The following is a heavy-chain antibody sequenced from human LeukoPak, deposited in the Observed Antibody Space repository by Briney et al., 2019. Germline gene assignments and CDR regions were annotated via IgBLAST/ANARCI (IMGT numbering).Heavy chain of an antibody. V-gene: IGHV1-69*05. Sequence: GASVKVSCKASGGTFSSYAISWVRQAPGQGLEWMGGIIPIFGTANYAQKFQGRVTITTDESTSTAYMELSSLRSEDTAVYYCARGVVVVPNAFDIWGQGTMVTVSS. CDR2: IIPIFGTA. CDR3: ARGVVVVPNAFDI. J-gene: IGHJ3*02. CDR1: GGTFSSYA. D-gene: IGHD2-2*01.